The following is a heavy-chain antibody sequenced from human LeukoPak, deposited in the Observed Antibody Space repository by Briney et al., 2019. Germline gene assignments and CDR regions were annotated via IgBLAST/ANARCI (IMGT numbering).Heavy chain of an antibody. CDR1: GFTFSSYG. CDR2: ISGGGIAT. V-gene: IGHV3-23*01. Sequence: GGSLRLSCAASGFTFSSYGMHWVRQAPGKGLEWVSAISGGGIATYYADSVKGRFTISRDNSKNTLYLQMSSLRAEDTAVYYCAKEYYATRTTDYWGQGTLVTVSS. CDR3: AKEYYATRTTDY. J-gene: IGHJ4*02. D-gene: IGHD2-2*01.